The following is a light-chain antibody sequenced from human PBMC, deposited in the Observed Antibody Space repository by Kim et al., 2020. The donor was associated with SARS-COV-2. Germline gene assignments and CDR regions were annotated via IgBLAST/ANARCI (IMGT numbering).Light chain of an antibody. CDR3: QQYNSYSST. Sequence: ASVGDRVTITCRACQSISSWLAWYQQKPGKAPKLLIYKASSLESGVPSRFSGSGSGTEFTLTISSLQPDDFATYYCQQYNSYSSTFGQGTRLEIK. CDR1: QSISSW. CDR2: KAS. V-gene: IGKV1-5*03. J-gene: IGKJ5*01.